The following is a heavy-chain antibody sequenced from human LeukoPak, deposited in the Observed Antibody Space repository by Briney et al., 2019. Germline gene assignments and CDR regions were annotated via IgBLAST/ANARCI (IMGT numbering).Heavy chain of an antibody. CDR1: GYTFSNYA. CDR2: ISAYNGNT. J-gene: IGHJ6*02. V-gene: IGHV1-18*01. CDR3: ASTQYCSGGSCYWDYYYGMDV. Sequence: ASVKVSCKASGYTFSNYAISWVRQAPGQGLEWMGWISAYNGNTNYAQKLQGRVTMTTDTSTSTAYMELRSLRSDDTAVYYCASTQYCSGGSCYWDYYYGMDVWGQGTTVTVSS. D-gene: IGHD2-15*01.